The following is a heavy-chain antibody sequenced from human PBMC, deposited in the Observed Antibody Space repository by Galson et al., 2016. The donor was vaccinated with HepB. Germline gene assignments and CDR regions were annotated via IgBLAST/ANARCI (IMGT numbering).Heavy chain of an antibody. Sequence: CAISGDSVSSTNAAWNWIRQSPSRGLEWPGRTVYRSKWYNDYAGSVRGRIIINADTSKNQFSLQLNSVTPEDTAVYYCARTGSNYGSLDYWGQGALVTVSS. CDR2: TVYRSKWYN. V-gene: IGHV6-1*01. J-gene: IGHJ4*02. CDR1: GDSVSSTNAA. CDR3: ARTGSNYGSLDY. D-gene: IGHD3-10*01.